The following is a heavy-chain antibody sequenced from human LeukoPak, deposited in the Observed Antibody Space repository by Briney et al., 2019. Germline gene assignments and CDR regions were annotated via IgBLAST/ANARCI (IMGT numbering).Heavy chain of an antibody. D-gene: IGHD3-16*01. CDR1: GYTLTELS. J-gene: IGHJ4*02. V-gene: IGHV1-2*06. CDR2: INPNSGGT. Sequence: ASVKVSCKVSGYTLTELSMHWVRQAPGQGLEWMGRINPNSGGTNYAQKFQGRVTMTRDTSISTAYMELSRLRSDDTAVYYCARRGEYLQIDYWGQGTLVTVSS. CDR3: ARRGEYLQIDY.